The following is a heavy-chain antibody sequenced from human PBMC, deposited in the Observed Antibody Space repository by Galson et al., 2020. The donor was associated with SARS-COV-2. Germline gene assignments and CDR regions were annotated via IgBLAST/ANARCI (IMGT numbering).Heavy chain of an antibody. CDR2: MRSETDGGTI. D-gene: IGHD2-15*01. V-gene: IGHV3-15*01. CDR1: GLTFSDAW. Sequence: AGSLSLSCAASGLTFSDAWMTWVRQAPGKGLEWVGRMRSETDGGTIEYAAPVKGRFIISRDDSKKTLYLQMNSLKTEDTAVYYCTRCSWNYYYYGMDVWGQGTTVTVSS. J-gene: IGHJ6*02. CDR3: TRCSWNYYYYGMDV.